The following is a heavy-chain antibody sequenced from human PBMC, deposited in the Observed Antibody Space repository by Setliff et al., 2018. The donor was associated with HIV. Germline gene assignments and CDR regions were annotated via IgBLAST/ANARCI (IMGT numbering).Heavy chain of an antibody. Sequence: ASVKVSCKASGYTYTSYAMHWVRQAPGQRLEWMGWINAGNGNIKYSQKFQGRVTIIRDTSASTAYMELSSLRSEDTAVYYCARAHLTGTTVGLADYWGQGTLVTVSS. V-gene: IGHV1-3*01. D-gene: IGHD1-7*01. CDR1: GYTYTSYA. CDR2: INAGNGNI. J-gene: IGHJ4*02. CDR3: ARAHLTGTTVGLADY.